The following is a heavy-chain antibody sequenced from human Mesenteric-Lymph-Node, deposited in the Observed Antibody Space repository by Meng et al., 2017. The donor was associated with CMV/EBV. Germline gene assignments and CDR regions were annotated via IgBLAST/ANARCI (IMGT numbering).Heavy chain of an antibody. CDR3: AASLYGGHSRSLDL. D-gene: IGHD4-23*01. CDR2: IYYSWNT. CDR1: GGSVSSGTYY. V-gene: IGHV4-61*01. J-gene: IGHJ5*02. Sequence: SETLSLTCTASGGSVSSGTYYWTWIRQPPGKGLEWIGYIYYSWNTKYNPSLKSRVTISVDMSKNQFSLNLRSVTTADTAVYYCAASLYGGHSRSLDLWGQGTLVTVSS.